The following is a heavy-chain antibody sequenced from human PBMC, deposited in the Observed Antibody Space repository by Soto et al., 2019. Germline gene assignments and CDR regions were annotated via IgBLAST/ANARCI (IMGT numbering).Heavy chain of an antibody. D-gene: IGHD3-3*01. CDR3: AADSLIEFWSGYYQEYYYYYMDV. CDR2: ISYDGSKN. V-gene: IGHV3-30*03. CDR1: GFTFTNYA. Sequence: HPGGSLRLSCAASGFTFTNYAMHWVRQAPGKGLEWVAVISYDGSKNYYADSVKGRFTISRDNSKNTLYLQMNSLRAEDTAVYYCAADSLIEFWSGYYQEYYYYYMDVWGKGTTVTVSS. J-gene: IGHJ6*03.